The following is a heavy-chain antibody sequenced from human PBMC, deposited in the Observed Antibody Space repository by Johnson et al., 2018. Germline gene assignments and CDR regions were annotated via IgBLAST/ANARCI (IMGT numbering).Heavy chain of an antibody. CDR3: ARSAVPGYYFYGLDV. J-gene: IGHJ6*02. V-gene: IGHV4-59*01. CDR1: GGSIDRYY. D-gene: IGHD4-17*01. CDR2: VFHSGTT. Sequence: QVQLQESGPGLVKASETLSLTCSVSGGSIDRYYWNWIRQSPRRGLEWIGSVFHSGTTRFNPSLSGRFTMSVDTSKNEFSLKLTSVTVADTAIYYCARSAVPGYYFYGLDVWGQGTTVAVSS.